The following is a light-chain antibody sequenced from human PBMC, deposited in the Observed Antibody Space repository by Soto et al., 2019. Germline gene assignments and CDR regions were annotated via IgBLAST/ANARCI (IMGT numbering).Light chain of an antibody. CDR3: QQYGSSSIT. CDR1: LDVSIGL. J-gene: IGKJ5*01. V-gene: IGKV3-20*01. Sequence: ESVLTQSPVTLSLSPCERATLTFISILDVSIGLLAWYQQKPGHSPRLLIYGASRRATGIPDRFSGSGSGTEFTLTISSLQSEDFAVYYCQQYGSSSITFGQGTRLEIK. CDR2: GAS.